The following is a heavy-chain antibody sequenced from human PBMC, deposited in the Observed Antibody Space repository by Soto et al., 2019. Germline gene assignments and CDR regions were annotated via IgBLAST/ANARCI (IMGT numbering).Heavy chain of an antibody. D-gene: IGHD2-15*01. CDR1: GYTFTGYY. V-gene: IGHV1-2*04. CDR3: ARALPATGYFDY. J-gene: IGHJ4*02. Sequence: ASVKVSCKASGYTFTGYYMHWVRQDPGQGLEWMGWINPNSGGTNYAQKFQGWATMTRDTSISTAYMELSRLRSDDPAVYYCARALPATGYFDYWGQGTLVTAPQ. CDR2: INPNSGGT.